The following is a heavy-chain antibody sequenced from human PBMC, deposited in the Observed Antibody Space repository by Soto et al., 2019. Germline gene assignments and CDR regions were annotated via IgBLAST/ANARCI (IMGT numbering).Heavy chain of an antibody. D-gene: IGHD6-13*01. J-gene: IGHJ5*02. CDR1: GFTFSSHA. V-gene: IGHV3-23*01. Sequence: EELLLESGGGLVQPGGSLRLSCAASGFTFSSHAMSWVRQAPGKGLEWVSGVTSTSVSTYYADSVKGRFTVSRDNSKNTLYLQMNSLRAEDTAIYYCAKAGGLCGGSSCYRNWFGPWGQGTLVTVSS. CDR3: AKAGGLCGGSSCYRNWFGP. CDR2: VTSTSVST.